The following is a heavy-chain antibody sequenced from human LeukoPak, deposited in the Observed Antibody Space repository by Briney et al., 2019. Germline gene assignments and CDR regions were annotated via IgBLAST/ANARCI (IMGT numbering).Heavy chain of an antibody. CDR2: IYHSGST. V-gene: IGHV4-4*02. Sequence: PSETLSLTCAVSGGSISSSNWWSWVRQPPGKGLEWIGEIYHSGSTNYNPSLKSRVTISVDKSKNQFSLKLSSVTAADTAAYYCARDSGALLGRRVKFGYWGQGTLVTVSS. D-gene: IGHD2-15*01. CDR1: GGSISSSNW. CDR3: ARDSGALLGRRVKFGY. J-gene: IGHJ4*02.